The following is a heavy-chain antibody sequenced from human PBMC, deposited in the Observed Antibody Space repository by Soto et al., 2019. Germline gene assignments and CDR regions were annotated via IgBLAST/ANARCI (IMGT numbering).Heavy chain of an antibody. D-gene: IGHD3-3*01. CDR1: GGSFSGYY. CDR3: ARTPLLRFLEWLPTKRHYYYYMDV. CDR2: INHSGST. V-gene: IGHV4-34*01. Sequence: QVQLQQWGAGLLKPSETLSLTCAVYGGSFSGYYWSWIRQPPGKGLEWIGEINHSGSTNYNPSLKRRVNISVVTSKNQFSLKLSSVTAADTAVYDCARTPLLRFLEWLPTKRHYYYYMDVWGKGTTVTVSS. J-gene: IGHJ6*03.